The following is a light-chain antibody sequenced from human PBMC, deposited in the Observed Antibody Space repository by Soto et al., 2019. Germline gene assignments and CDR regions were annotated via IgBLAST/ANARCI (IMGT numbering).Light chain of an antibody. CDR1: QSVSSSY. J-gene: IGKJ4*01. V-gene: IGKV3-20*01. CDR3: QQYDSSPLT. Sequence: EVVLTQSPGTLSLSPGERATLSCRASQSVSSSYLAWYQQKPGQAPRLLICAASSRATGIPDRFSGSGSGTDFTLTISRLEPEDFAVYYCQQYDSSPLTFGGGTKVEIK. CDR2: AAS.